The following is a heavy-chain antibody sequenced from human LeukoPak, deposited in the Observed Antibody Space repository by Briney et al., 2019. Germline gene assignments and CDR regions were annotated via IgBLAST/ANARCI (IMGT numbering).Heavy chain of an antibody. CDR2: INTDGSST. V-gene: IGHV3-74*01. CDR3: ARGIVGATTLYWYFDL. Sequence: PGGSLRLSCAASGFTFSSYWMHWVRQAPGKGLVWVSRINTDGSSTSYADSVKGRFTISRDNAKNTLYLQMNSLGAEDTAVYYCARGIVGATTLYWYFDLWGRGTLVTVSS. CDR1: GFTFSSYW. D-gene: IGHD1-26*01. J-gene: IGHJ2*01.